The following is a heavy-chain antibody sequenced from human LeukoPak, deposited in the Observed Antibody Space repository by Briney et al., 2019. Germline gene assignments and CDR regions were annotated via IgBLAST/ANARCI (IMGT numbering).Heavy chain of an antibody. V-gene: IGHV1-8*01. CDR3: ARRSRLWFGSRYYYGMDV. CDR1: GYTFTSYD. CDR2: MNPNSGNT. Sequence: ASVKVSCKASGYTFTSYDINWVRQATGQGLEWMGWMNPNSGNTGYAQKFQGRVTMTRNTSISTAYMELSSLRSEDTAVYYCARRSRLWFGSRYYYGMDVWGQGTTVTVSS. D-gene: IGHD3-10*01. J-gene: IGHJ6*02.